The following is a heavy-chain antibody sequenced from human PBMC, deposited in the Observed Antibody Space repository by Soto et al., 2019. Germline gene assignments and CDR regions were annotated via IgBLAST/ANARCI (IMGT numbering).Heavy chain of an antibody. D-gene: IGHD2-15*01. J-gene: IGHJ5*01. CDR3: AREGSYGWYDC. CDR1: GYTFSSHG. Sequence: ASVKVSCKASGYTFSSHGIIWVRQAPGQGLEWMGWISGYNGNAKYAQRFQGRVTMTTDTSTSIVYMDLRSLGSDDSAVYYCAREGSYGWYDCWGQGTLVTVSS. V-gene: IGHV1-18*01. CDR2: ISGYNGNA.